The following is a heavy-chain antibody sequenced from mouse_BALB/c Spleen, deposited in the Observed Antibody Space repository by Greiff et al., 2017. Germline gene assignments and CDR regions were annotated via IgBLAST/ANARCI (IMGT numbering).Heavy chain of an antibody. CDR3: TRDRYERIFAY. J-gene: IGHJ3*01. Sequence: DVQLVESGGGLVKPGGSLKLSCAASGFTFSSYTMSWVRQTPGKRLEWVATISSGGSYTYYPDSVKGRFTISRDNAKNTLYLQMSSLKSEDTAMYYCTRDRYERIFAYWGQGTLVTVSA. CDR2: ISSGGSYT. V-gene: IGHV5-6-4*01. D-gene: IGHD2-14*01. CDR1: GFTFSSYT.